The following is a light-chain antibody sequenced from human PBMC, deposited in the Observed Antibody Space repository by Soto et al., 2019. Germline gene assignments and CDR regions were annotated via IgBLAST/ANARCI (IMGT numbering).Light chain of an antibody. J-gene: IGKJ5*01. CDR2: AAS. CDR3: HQYYSYPIT. V-gene: IGKV1-17*01. Sequence: DIQITHSPSSLSSSVLYIFTITCLASQGIRNDLCWYQQKPGKAPKRLIYAASSLQIGVPSRFSGSGSGTEFILTISSLQPEDFATYYCHQYYSYPITFGQGTRLEIK. CDR1: QGIRND.